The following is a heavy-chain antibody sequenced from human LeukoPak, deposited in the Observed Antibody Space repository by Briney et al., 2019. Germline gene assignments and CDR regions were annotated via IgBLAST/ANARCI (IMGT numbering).Heavy chain of an antibody. V-gene: IGHV4-59*01. D-gene: IGHD6-6*01. CDR2: IYYSGST. CDR3: ARGTSSSPRYNWFDP. Sequence: PSETLSLTCTVSGGSISSYYWSWIRQPPGKGLEWIGYIYYSGSTNYNPSLKSRVTISVDTSKNQFSLKLSSVTAADTAVYYCARGTSSSPRYNWFDPLGQGTLVTVSS. CDR1: GGSISSYY. J-gene: IGHJ5*02.